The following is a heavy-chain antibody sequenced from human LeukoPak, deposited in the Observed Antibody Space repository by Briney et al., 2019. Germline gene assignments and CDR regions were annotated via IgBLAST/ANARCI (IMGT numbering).Heavy chain of an antibody. D-gene: IGHD4/OR15-4a*01. CDR1: GGSISSSSYY. V-gene: IGHV4-39*07. Sequence: SETLSLTCTVSGGSISSSSYYWGWIRQPPGKGLEWIGSIYYSGSTYYNPSLKSRITISVDTSKNQFSLNLSSMTAADTAVYYCARAAWRGTNSRDAFDIWGQGTVVTVSS. CDR3: ARAAWRGTNSRDAFDI. J-gene: IGHJ3*02. CDR2: IYYSGST.